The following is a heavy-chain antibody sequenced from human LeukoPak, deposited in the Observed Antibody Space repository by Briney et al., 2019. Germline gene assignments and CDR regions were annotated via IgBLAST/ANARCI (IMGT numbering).Heavy chain of an antibody. V-gene: IGHV3-72*01. CDR1: GLTFSDHN. CDR3: ASSIAARLGIYYMDV. D-gene: IGHD6-6*01. Sequence: GGSLRLSCAASGLTFSDHNMDWVRQAPGKGLEGVGRTKNKVNSYTTEYAASVKGRFTISRDDSEKSVYLQMNSLKTEDTAVYYCASSIAARLGIYYMDVWGKGTTVTVSS. CDR2: TKNKVNSYTT. J-gene: IGHJ6*03.